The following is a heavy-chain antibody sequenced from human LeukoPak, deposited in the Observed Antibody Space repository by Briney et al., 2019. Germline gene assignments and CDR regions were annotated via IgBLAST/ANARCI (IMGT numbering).Heavy chain of an antibody. V-gene: IGHV4-59*01. J-gene: IGHJ5*02. D-gene: IGHD3-3*01. CDR1: GGSISSYY. CDR2: IYYSGST. CDR3: AREITNRLLYYDFWSGYYTRWFDP. Sequence: SETLSLTCTVSGGSISSYYWSWIRQPPGKGLEWIGYIYYSGSTNYDPSLKSRVTISVDTSKNQFSLKLSSVTAADTAVYYCAREITNRLLYYDFWSGYYTRWFDPWGQGTLVTVSS.